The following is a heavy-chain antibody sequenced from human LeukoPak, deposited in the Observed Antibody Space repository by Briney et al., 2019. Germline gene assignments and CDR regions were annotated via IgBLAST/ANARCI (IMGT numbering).Heavy chain of an antibody. CDR2: IIPIFGTA. Sequence: SVKVSCKASGGTFSSYAISWVRQAPGQGLEWMGGIIPIFGTANYAQKFQGRVTMTRDTSTSTVYMELSSLRSEDTAVYYCARWRYSYHGPCDYWGQGTLVTVSS. J-gene: IGHJ4*02. CDR3: ARWRYSYHGPCDY. CDR1: GGTFSSYA. D-gene: IGHD5-18*01. V-gene: IGHV1-69*05.